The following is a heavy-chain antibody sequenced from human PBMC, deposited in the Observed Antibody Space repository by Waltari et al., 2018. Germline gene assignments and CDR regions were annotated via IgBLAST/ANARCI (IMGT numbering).Heavy chain of an antibody. J-gene: IGHJ6*02. V-gene: IGHV4-39*07. Sequence: QLQLQESGPGLVKPSETLSLTCTVSGGSISSSSYYWGWIRQPPGKGLGWIGSIYYSGSTYYNPSLKSRVTISVDTSKNQFSLKLSSVTAADTAVYYCARGRDYGSGSYYPYYYYGMDVWGQGTTVTVSS. CDR3: ARGRDYGSGSYYPYYYYGMDV. CDR1: GGSISSSSYY. CDR2: IYYSGST. D-gene: IGHD3-10*01.